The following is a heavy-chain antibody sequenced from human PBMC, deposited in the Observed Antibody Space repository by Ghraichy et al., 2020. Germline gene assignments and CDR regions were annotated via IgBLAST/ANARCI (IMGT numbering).Heavy chain of an antibody. CDR2: IYSSGNA. V-gene: IGHV4-61*02. CDR3: ARNKAGPGMGLDY. J-gene: IGHJ4*02. Sequence: SETLSLTCTVSDDSISSSSYYWNWIRQSAERGLEWIGRIYSSGNANYNTSLRSRVTISIDTSNNQFSLTVTSVTAADTAVYFCARNKAGPGMGLDYWGQGILVTASS. CDR1: DDSISSSSYY. D-gene: IGHD1/OR15-1a*01.